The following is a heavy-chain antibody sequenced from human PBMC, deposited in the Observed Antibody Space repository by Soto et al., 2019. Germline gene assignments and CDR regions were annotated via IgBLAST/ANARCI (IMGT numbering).Heavy chain of an antibody. CDR1: GGSISSYY. D-gene: IGHD5-18*01. CDR2: IYTSGST. Sequence: PSETLSLTCTVSGGSISSYYWSWIRQPAGKGLEWIGRIYTSGSTNYNPSLKSRVTMSVDTSKNQFSPKLSSVTAADTAVYYCARERSRYSYGYGYYGMDVWGQGTTVTVSS. V-gene: IGHV4-4*07. J-gene: IGHJ6*02. CDR3: ARERSRYSYGYGYYGMDV.